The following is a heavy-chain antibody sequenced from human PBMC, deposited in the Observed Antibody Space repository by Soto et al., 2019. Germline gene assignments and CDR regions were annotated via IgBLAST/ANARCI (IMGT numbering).Heavy chain of an antibody. CDR2: IIPILGTG. CDR1: GGTFTTDT. CDR3: AREECSYKRGTVPGYYLDV. J-gene: IGHJ6*03. V-gene: IGHV1-69*08. D-gene: IGHD3-10*01. Sequence: QVQLVQSGPEVKKSGSSVNVSCKLSGGTFTTDTISWLRRDPGQGLEWMGRIIPILGTGNYAQKFQGRVTITEDKSTNTGYMELSSLTSEDTAVYYCAREECSYKRGTVPGYYLDVGGNGPTFTFSS.